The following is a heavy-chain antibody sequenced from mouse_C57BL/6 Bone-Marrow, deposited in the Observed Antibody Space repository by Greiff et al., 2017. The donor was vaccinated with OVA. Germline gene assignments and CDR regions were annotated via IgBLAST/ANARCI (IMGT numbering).Heavy chain of an antibody. V-gene: IGHV1-82*01. CDR3: ARAPYYRDYYAMDY. D-gene: IGHD2-14*01. J-gene: IGHJ4*01. CDR1: GYAFSSSW. CDR2: IYPGDGDT. Sequence: LQESGPELVKPGASVKISCKASGYAFSSSWMNWVKQRPGKGLEWIGRIYPGDGDTNYNGKFKGKATLTADKSSSTAYMQLSSLTSEDSAVYFCARAPYYRDYYAMDYWGQGTSVTVSS.